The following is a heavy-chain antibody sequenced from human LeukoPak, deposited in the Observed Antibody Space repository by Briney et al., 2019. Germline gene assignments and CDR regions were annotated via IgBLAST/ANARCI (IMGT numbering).Heavy chain of an antibody. V-gene: IGHV3-23*01. CDR3: AKDPSYNWNYLTY. J-gene: IGHJ4*02. Sequence: PGGSLRLSCAASGFTFSTYGMSWVRQAPGKGLEWVSTISGSGDSTYYADSVKGRFTISRDNSKNTLYLQMNSLRAEDTAVYYCAKDPSYNWNYLTYWGQGTLVTVSS. CDR2: ISGSGDST. CDR1: GFTFSTYG. D-gene: IGHD1-20*01.